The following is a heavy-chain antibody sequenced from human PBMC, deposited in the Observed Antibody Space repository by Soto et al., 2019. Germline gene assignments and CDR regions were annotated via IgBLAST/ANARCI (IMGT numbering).Heavy chain of an antibody. J-gene: IGHJ4*02. Sequence: GGSLRLSCAASGFTFSSYAMNWVRQAPGKGPEWVSHISVAGDTYYADSVKGRFTVTRDNSKNTLFLQMNGLRAEDTAVYYCARVAYYYDSSGYGDLNYFDYWGQGTLVTVSS. D-gene: IGHD3-22*01. CDR1: GFTFSSYA. V-gene: IGHV3-23*01. CDR2: ISVAGDT. CDR3: ARVAYYYDSSGYGDLNYFDY.